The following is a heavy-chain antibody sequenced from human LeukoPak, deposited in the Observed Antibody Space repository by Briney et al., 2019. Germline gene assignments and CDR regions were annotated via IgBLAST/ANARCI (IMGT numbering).Heavy chain of an antibody. CDR3: ARVSSAEDYFDY. CDR2: INNSGGGT. J-gene: IGHJ4*02. D-gene: IGHD6-6*01. V-gene: IGHV3-23*01. Sequence: PGGSLRLSCAASGFTFSNYAMSWVRQAPGKGLEWVSTINNSGGGTYYADSVKGRFTISRDNSKNTLYLQMNSLRAEDTAVYYCARVSSAEDYFDYWGQGTLVTVSS. CDR1: GFTFSNYA.